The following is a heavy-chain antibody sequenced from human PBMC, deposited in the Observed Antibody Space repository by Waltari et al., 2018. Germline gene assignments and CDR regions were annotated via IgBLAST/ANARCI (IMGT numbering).Heavy chain of an antibody. CDR1: GYNFDSYG. Sequence: QVQLVQSGPEVKMPGASVQVSCKASGYNFDSYGISWVRQAPGQGLEWMGWSSTYTGNTDYAQKFQDRVTMYTDASTSTAYLDLRSQRSDDTAVYYCARDQTYSSGSPATYWGQGTLVTVSS. CDR3: ARDQTYSSGSPATY. CDR2: SSTYTGNT. V-gene: IGHV1-18*01. J-gene: IGHJ4*02. D-gene: IGHD6-19*01.